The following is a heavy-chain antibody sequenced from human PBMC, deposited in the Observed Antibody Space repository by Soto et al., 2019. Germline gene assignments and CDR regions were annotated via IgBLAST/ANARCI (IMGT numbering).Heavy chain of an antibody. Sequence: GGSLRLSCAASGFTFRSYTMHWVRQAPGKGLEWVATISYDGGKTSYADSVRGRFTISRDNSESTLFLQMDSLRPEDTAVYSCARDRDSSYFPPPYYFDSWGQGTPVTVSS. CDR2: ISYDGGKT. D-gene: IGHD4-4*01. V-gene: IGHV3-30*04. J-gene: IGHJ4*02. CDR3: ARDRDSSYFPPPYYFDS. CDR1: GFTFRSYT.